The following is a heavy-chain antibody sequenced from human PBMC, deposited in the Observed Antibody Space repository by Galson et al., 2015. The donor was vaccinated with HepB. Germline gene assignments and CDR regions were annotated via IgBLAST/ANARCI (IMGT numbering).Heavy chain of an antibody. D-gene: IGHD2/OR15-2a*01. J-gene: IGHJ4*02. CDR2: IKINTDVRAT. V-gene: IGHV3-15*01. Sequence: SLRLSCAASGFTFTNAWMNWVRQAPGKGLEWVGRIKINTDVRATDYAAPVKGRFSISKDDSKNTVHLQLNSLKTEDTSVYYCATLLTFYGPSHWGPGTLVTASS. CDR3: ATLLTFYGPSH. CDR1: GFTFTNAW.